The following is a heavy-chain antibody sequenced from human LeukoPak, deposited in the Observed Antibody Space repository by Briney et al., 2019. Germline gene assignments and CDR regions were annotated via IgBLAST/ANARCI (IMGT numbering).Heavy chain of an antibody. CDR2: IYYSGST. CDR1: GGSISSYY. J-gene: IGHJ5*02. CDR3: ARDSGIAAPDGWFDP. Sequence: PSETLSLTCTVSGGSISSYYWSWIRQPPGKGLEWIGYIYYSGSTNYNPSLKSRVTISVDTSKNQFSLKLSSVTAADTAVYYCARDSGIAAPDGWFDPWGQGTLVTVSS. V-gene: IGHV4-59*01. D-gene: IGHD6-13*01.